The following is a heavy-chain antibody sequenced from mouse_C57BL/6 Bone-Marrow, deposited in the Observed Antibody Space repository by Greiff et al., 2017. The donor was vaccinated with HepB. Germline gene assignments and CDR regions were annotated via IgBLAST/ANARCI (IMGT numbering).Heavy chain of an antibody. CDR1: GFTFSDYY. V-gene: IGHV5-16*01. Sequence: DVKLVESEGGLVQPGSSMKLSCTASGFTFSDYYMAWVRQVPEKGLEWVANINYDGSSTYYLDSLKSRFIISRDNAKNILYLQMSSLKSEDTATYYCARDYDHFDYWGQGTTLTVSS. J-gene: IGHJ2*01. CDR2: INYDGSST. D-gene: IGHD2-12*01. CDR3: ARDYDHFDY.